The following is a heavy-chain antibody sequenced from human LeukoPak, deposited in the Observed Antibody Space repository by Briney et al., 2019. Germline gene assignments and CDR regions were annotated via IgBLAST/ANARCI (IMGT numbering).Heavy chain of an antibody. J-gene: IGHJ4*02. D-gene: IGHD5-18*01. CDR3: ARDSRYSYGFEIDY. Sequence: GRSLRLSCAASGFTFSSYGMHWVRQAPGKGLEWVAVIWYGGSNKYYADSVKGRFTISRDNSKNTLYLQMNSLRAEDTAVYYCARDSRYSYGFEIDYWGQGTLVTVSS. CDR1: GFTFSSYG. V-gene: IGHV3-33*08. CDR2: IWYGGSNK.